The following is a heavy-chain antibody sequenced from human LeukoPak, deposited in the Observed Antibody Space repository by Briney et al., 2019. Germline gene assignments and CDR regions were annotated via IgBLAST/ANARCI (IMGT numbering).Heavy chain of an antibody. Sequence: GGSLRLSCAASGFDFSTYAINWVRQAPGKGLEWVSSISTMSNYIFYGDSVKGRFTISTDNAKNSVYLQMNSLRPEDTAVYYCSRDRLGGLDLWGQGTLVTVSS. D-gene: IGHD5-12*01. CDR1: GFDFSTYA. V-gene: IGHV3-21*01. J-gene: IGHJ5*02. CDR3: SRDRLGGLDL. CDR2: ISTMSNYI.